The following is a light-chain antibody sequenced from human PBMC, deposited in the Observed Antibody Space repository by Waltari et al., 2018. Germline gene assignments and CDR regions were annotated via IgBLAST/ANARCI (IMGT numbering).Light chain of an antibody. V-gene: IGLV1-51*01. J-gene: IGLJ3*02. CDR1: SSNIGNNY. Sequence: QSVLTQPPSLSATPGQKVTISCSGSSSNIGNNYVSWYQHLPGTAPKVFIYENNRRPSEVPDRFSGSKSGTSATLGITGLQIGDEADYYCGTWDSTLSAWVFGGGTRLTVL. CDR3: GTWDSTLSAWV. CDR2: ENN.